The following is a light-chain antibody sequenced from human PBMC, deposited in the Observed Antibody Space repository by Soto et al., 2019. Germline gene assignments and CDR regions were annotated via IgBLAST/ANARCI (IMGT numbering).Light chain of an antibody. J-gene: IGKJ1*01. CDR2: DVS. Sequence: DIQMTPSPSTVSASVGDRVTITCLASQSISSWLAWYQQKPGKAPKLLIYDVSSLESGVPSRFSGSGSGTEFTLTISSLQPDDVATYYCQQYNTFWTFGQGTKVDIK. CDR3: QQYNTFWT. V-gene: IGKV1-5*01. CDR1: QSISSW.